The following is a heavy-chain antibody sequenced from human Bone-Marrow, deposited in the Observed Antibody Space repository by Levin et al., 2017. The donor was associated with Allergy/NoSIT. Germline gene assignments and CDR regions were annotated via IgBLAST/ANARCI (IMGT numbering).Heavy chain of an antibody. Sequence: SGPTLVKPTETLTLTCTFSGFSLTTSGMRVNWIRQPPGKVLEWLARIDWDDDKFYSTSLKTRLTISKDTSKNQVVLTMTNMDPVDTATYYCARMGVGPLGLFEYWGQGTLVTVSS. CDR2: IDWDDDK. D-gene: IGHD1-26*01. CDR1: GFSLTTSGMR. V-gene: IGHV2-70*04. CDR3: ARMGVGPLGLFEY. J-gene: IGHJ4*02.